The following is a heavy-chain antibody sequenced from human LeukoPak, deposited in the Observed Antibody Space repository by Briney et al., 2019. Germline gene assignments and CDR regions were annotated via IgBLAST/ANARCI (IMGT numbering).Heavy chain of an antibody. CDR2: ISGSGGST. J-gene: IGHJ4*02. CDR1: GFTFSSYA. V-gene: IGHV3-23*01. D-gene: IGHD7-27*01. CDR3: ARETGGSFEYFDY. Sequence: GGSLRLSCAASGFTFSSYAMSWVRQAPGKGLEWVSAISGSGGSTYYADSVKGRFTISRDNSKNALYLQMNSLRAEDTAVYYCARETGGSFEYFDYWGQGTLVTVSS.